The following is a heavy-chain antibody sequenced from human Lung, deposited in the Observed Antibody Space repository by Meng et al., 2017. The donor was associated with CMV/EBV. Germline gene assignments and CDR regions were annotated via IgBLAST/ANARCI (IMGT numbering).Heavy chain of an antibody. V-gene: IGHV4-39*07. CDR2: IHYRGST. Sequence: QLHLEEAGPGLLGPSRTLSLTCTVSGGSISSSGYYWGWIRQPPGKGLEWIGSIHYRGSTYYNPSLKGRVTISVDTSKNQFSLKVNSVTAADTAVYYCGREALSIAVASTDHWGQGTLVTVSS. CDR1: GGSISSSGYY. J-gene: IGHJ4*02. D-gene: IGHD6-19*01. CDR3: GREALSIAVASTDH.